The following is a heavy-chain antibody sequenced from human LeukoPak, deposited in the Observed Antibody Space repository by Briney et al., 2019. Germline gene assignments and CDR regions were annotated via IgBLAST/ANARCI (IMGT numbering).Heavy chain of an antibody. J-gene: IGHJ3*02. D-gene: IGHD2-2*01. V-gene: IGHV3-21*01. CDR3: ARSLKVSAALDVFDI. CDR2: ISRSGGSI. Sequence: GGSRRLSCAASEFTFSSHSMNWVRQAPGKGLEWVSSISRSGGSIYYADSLKGRFTISRDNAKNSLYLQMNSLRAEDTAVYFCARSLKVSAALDVFDIWGQGTMVTVSS. CDR1: EFTFSSHS.